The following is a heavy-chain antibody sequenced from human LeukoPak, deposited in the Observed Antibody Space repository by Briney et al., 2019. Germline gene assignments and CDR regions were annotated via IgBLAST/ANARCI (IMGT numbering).Heavy chain of an antibody. CDR1: GCSISSGGYY. D-gene: IGHD6-19*01. CDR2: IYYSGST. J-gene: IGHJ4*02. V-gene: IGHV4-31*03. Sequence: SETLSLSCTVSGCSISSGGYYWSWIRQHPGKGLEWIGYIYYSGSTYYNPYLNSRVTISVDTSKNQSSLKLSSVTTADTGVYCCGRREQWLAIFSFDYWGQGTPVTVSS. CDR3: GRREQWLAIFSFDY.